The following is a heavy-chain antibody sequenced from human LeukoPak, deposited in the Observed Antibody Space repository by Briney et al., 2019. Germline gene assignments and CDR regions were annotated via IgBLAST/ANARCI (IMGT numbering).Heavy chain of an antibody. Sequence: GGSLRLSCAASGFPFSSYEMNWVRQAPGKGLEWVANIKQDGSDKYYVDSVKGRFTISRDNAKKSLYLQLNSLRADDTAVYYCARLTGTTGFDYWGQGTLVTVSS. CDR2: IKQDGSDK. V-gene: IGHV3-7*01. J-gene: IGHJ4*02. CDR1: GFPFSSYE. D-gene: IGHD1-1*01. CDR3: ARLTGTTGFDY.